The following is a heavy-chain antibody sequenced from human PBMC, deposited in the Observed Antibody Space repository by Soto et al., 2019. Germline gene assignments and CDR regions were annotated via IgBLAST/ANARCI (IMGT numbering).Heavy chain of an antibody. CDR3: AGVTYYDFWSGSDAFDI. J-gene: IGHJ3*02. Sequence: GASVKVSCKASGYTFTSYDINWVRQATGQGLEWMGWMNPNSGNTGYAQKFQGRVTMTRNTSISTAYMELSSLRSEDTAVYYCAGVTYYDFWSGSDAFDIWGQGTMVTVSS. CDR2: MNPNSGNT. V-gene: IGHV1-8*01. D-gene: IGHD3-3*01. CDR1: GYTFTSYD.